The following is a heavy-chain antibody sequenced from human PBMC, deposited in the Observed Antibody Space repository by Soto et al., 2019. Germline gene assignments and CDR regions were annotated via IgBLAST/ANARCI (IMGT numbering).Heavy chain of an antibody. V-gene: IGHV1-8*01. CDR2: MNPSSGHA. CDR1: GYTFSSYD. CDR3: ARGRAVKLVRG. J-gene: IGHJ4*02. D-gene: IGHD1-1*01. Sequence: QVQLVQSGAEVKKPGASVKVSCKASGYTFSSYDINWVRQATGQGLEWMGWMNPSSGHAGYAQKFQGRVTMTRDTAISTAYMELSSLKSDHTAVYFCARGRAVKLVRGWGQGTLVTVSS.